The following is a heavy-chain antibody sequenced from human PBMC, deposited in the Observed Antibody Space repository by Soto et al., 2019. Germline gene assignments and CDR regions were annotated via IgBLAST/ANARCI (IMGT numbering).Heavy chain of an antibody. D-gene: IGHD3-10*01. Sequence: GGSLRLSCAAFGFTYRSYDMHWVRHVPGKGLEWVSSLGGAGAREYAGSVRGRFTISRDNAKNSLYLQMDSLRVGDTAVYYCTRATFGVGMDLWGQGTPVTVSS. J-gene: IGHJ6*02. CDR1: GFTYRSYD. CDR3: TRATFGVGMDL. CDR2: LGGAGAR. V-gene: IGHV3-13*01.